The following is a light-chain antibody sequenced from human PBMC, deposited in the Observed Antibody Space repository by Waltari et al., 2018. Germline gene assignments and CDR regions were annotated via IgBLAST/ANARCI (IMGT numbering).Light chain of an antibody. CDR3: QQANSFPLT. CDR2: AAS. CDR1: QDISRW. Sequence: DIQMTQFPSSVSASVGDRVTITCRAGQDISRWLAWYQQIPGKAPKFLIYAASNLQSGVPSRFSGTGSGTDFTLTISSLQPEDFATYYCQQANSFPLTFGGGTKVEIK. V-gene: IGKV1-12*01. J-gene: IGKJ4*01.